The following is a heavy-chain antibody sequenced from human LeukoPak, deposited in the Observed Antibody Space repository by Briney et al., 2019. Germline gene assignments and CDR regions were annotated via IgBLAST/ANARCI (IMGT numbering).Heavy chain of an antibody. CDR3: ATFPLPGRINDY. V-gene: IGHV1-24*01. J-gene: IGHJ4*02. CDR2: FDPEDGET. Sequence: ASVTVSCKVSGYTLTELSMHWVRQAPGKGLEWMGGFDPEDGETIYAQKFQGRVTMTEDTSTDTAYMELSSLRSEDTAVYYCATFPLPGRINDYWGQGTLATVSS. CDR1: GYTLTELS. D-gene: IGHD3-10*01.